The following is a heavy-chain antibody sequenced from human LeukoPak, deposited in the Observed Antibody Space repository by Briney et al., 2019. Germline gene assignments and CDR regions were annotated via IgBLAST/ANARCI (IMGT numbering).Heavy chain of an antibody. CDR2: IYSGGST. CDR3: ARGSYGYWFDP. V-gene: IGHV3-53*01. CDR1: GFTFSSYA. J-gene: IGHJ5*02. D-gene: IGHD5-18*01. Sequence: PGGSLRLSCAASGFTFSSYAMSWVRQAPGKGLEWVSVIYSGGSTYYADSVKGRFTISRDNSKNTLYLQMNSLRAEDTAVYYCARGSYGYWFDPWGQGTLVTVSS.